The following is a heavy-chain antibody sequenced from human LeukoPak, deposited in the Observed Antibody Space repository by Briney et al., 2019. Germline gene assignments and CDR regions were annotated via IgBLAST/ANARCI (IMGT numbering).Heavy chain of an antibody. CDR1: GGSFSGYY. CDR2: INNSGST. CDR3: ASGRPIAY. J-gene: IGHJ4*02. Sequence: SETLSLTCAVYGGSFSGYYWNWIRQPPGKGLEWIGEINNSGSTNYNPSLKSRVTISRDTSKNQFSLKLSSVTAADTAVYYCASGRPIAYWGQGTLVTVSS. V-gene: IGHV4-34*01. D-gene: IGHD6-13*01.